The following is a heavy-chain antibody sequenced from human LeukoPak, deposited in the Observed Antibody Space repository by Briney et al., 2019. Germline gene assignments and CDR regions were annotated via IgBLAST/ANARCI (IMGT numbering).Heavy chain of an antibody. V-gene: IGHV4-59*01. CDR1: GGSISRYY. CDR3: ARPHISDSRYYYMDV. Sequence: SETLSLTCSVSGGSISRYYWSWIRQPPGKGLEWIGYIYYSGSTNYNPSLKSRVTISVDTSKNQFSLKLSSVTAADTAVYYCARPHISDSRYYYMDVWGKGTTVTVSS. D-gene: IGHD3-22*01. J-gene: IGHJ6*03. CDR2: IYYSGST.